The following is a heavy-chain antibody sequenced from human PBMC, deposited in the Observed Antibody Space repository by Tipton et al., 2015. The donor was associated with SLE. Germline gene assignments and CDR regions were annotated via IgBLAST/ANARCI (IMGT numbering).Heavy chain of an antibody. Sequence: QLVQSGAEVKKPGASVKVSCKASGYTFTSYGISWVRQAPGQGLEWMGWNSAYNGNTNYAQKLQGRVTMTTDTSTSTAYMELRSLRSDDTAVYYCASDYRRGHYGRWCDPWGQGTLVTVSS. CDR3: ASDYRRGHYGRWCDP. J-gene: IGHJ5*02. CDR1: GYTFTSYG. V-gene: IGHV1-18*01. D-gene: IGHD3-10*01. CDR2: NSAYNGNT.